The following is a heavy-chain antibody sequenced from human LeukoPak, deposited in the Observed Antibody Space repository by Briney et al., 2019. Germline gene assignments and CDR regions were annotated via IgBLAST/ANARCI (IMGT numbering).Heavy chain of an antibody. V-gene: IGHV4-30-4*08. CDR3: ARGSTYYDILTGYRYNWFDP. Sequence: SQTLSLTCTVSGGSISSGDYYWSWIRQPPGKGLEWIGEINHSGSTNYNPSLESRVTISIDTSKNQFSLKLSSVTAADTAVYYCARGSTYYDILTGYRYNWFDPWGQGTLVTVSS. J-gene: IGHJ5*02. D-gene: IGHD3-9*01. CDR2: INHSGST. CDR1: GGSISSGDYY.